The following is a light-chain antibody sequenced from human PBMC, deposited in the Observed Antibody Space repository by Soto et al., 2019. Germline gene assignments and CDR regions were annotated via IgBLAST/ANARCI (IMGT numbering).Light chain of an antibody. V-gene: IGKV1-27*01. CDR1: QGISNY. Sequence: DIQMTQSPSSLSASVGDTVTITCRPSQGISNYLAWYQQKPGQVPNLLIYAASTLQSGVPSRFSGSGSGTDFTLTISSLRPEDVATYYCQKYNNAPRTFGQGTKVEI. CDR2: AAS. CDR3: QKYNNAPRT. J-gene: IGKJ1*01.